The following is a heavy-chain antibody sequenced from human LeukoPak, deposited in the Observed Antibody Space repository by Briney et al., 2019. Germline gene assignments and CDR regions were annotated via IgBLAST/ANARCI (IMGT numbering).Heavy chain of an antibody. Sequence: ASVKVSCKASGYTFTGYYMHWVHQAPGKGLDGVGWIDPNIGGTNYAQKFQGRVTMTRDTSISTAYMELSRLRSDDTAVYYCARADSSGYYYPDYWGQGTLVTVSS. D-gene: IGHD3-22*01. CDR2: IDPNIGGT. V-gene: IGHV1-2*02. J-gene: IGHJ4*02. CDR3: ARADSSGYYYPDY. CDR1: GYTFTGYY.